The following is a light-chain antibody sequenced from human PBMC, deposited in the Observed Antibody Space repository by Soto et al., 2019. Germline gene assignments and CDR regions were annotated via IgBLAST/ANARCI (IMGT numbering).Light chain of an antibody. CDR1: QSVSSSY. Sequence: EIVLPQSHGTLSLSPGERAARXCRASQSVSSSYLAWYQQKPGQAPRLLIYGASSRATGIPDRFSGSGSGTDFTLTISRLEPEDFAVYYCQQYGSSLRTFGQGTKVDIK. V-gene: IGKV3-20*01. CDR3: QQYGSSLRT. CDR2: GAS. J-gene: IGKJ1*01.